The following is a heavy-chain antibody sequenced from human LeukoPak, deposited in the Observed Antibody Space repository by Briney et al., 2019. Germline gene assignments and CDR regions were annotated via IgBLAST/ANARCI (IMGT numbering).Heavy chain of an antibody. Sequence: GGSLRLSCAASGFTFSSYSMNWVRQAPGKGLEWVSYISSSSTIYYADSVKGRFTISRDNAKNSLYLQMNSLRDEDTAVYYCARETPEYDWGQGTLVTVSS. CDR2: ISSSSTI. CDR1: GFTFSSYS. CDR3: ARETPEYD. V-gene: IGHV3-48*02. D-gene: IGHD6-6*01. J-gene: IGHJ4*02.